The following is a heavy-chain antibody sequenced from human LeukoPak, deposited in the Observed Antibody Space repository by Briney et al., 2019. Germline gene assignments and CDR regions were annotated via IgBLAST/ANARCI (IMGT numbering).Heavy chain of an antibody. Sequence: SETLSLTCTVSSGSISSSYWSWIRQRAGKGLEWIGRIYTSGNTNYNPSLKSRVSMLIDTSKNQFSLKLSSVTAADTAVYYCAKDGVLRFLEWLLSPSPYFDYWGQGTLVTVSS. CDR2: IYTSGNT. D-gene: IGHD3-3*01. CDR1: SGSISSSY. V-gene: IGHV4-4*07. J-gene: IGHJ4*02. CDR3: AKDGVLRFLEWLLSPSPYFDY.